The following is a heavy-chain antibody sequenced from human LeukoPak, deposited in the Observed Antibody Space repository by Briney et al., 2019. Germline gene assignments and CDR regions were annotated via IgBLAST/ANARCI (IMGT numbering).Heavy chain of an antibody. V-gene: IGHV4-34*01. CDR1: SGSFSGYF. CDR3: AREVVAAPGTVDY. CDR2: INHSGRT. J-gene: IGHJ4*02. D-gene: IGHD6-13*01. Sequence: PSETLSLTCAVYSGSFSGYFWTWIRQPPGKGLEWIGEINHSGRTNHNPSLKSRVTISVDTSKNQFSLKLTSVTAADTAVYYCAREVVAAPGTVDYWGQGTLVTVSS.